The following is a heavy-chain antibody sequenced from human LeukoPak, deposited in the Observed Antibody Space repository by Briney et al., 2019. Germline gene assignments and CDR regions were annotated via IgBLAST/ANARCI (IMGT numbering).Heavy chain of an antibody. CDR3: ARVSGWFGEIAFDI. D-gene: IGHD3-10*01. CDR2: IFHNGNA. V-gene: IGHV4-39*07. J-gene: IGHJ3*02. CDR1: GGSISTSNYY. Sequence: SETLSLTCSVSGGSISTSNYYWVWIRQSPEKGLEWIGSIFHNGNAFYSPSLQSRVTMSLDTSKNQFSLKLSSVTAADTAVYYCARVSGWFGEIAFDIWGQGTMVTVSS.